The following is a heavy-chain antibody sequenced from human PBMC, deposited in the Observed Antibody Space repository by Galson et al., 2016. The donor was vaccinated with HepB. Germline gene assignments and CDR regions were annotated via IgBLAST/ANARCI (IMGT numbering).Heavy chain of an antibody. V-gene: IGHV4-39*01. J-gene: IGHJ4*02. CDR2: LYYTGTT. Sequence: SETLSLTCTVSGGSVTSTSYYWAWLRQPPRKGLEWVGSLYYTGTTHYNLSLKSRVTLSVDTSKNQLSLTLNSVTAADTAVYYCARRSGGSGNFYFDYWGQGTLVTVSS. CDR3: ARRSGGSGNFYFDY. D-gene: IGHD3-10*01. CDR1: GGSVTSTSYY.